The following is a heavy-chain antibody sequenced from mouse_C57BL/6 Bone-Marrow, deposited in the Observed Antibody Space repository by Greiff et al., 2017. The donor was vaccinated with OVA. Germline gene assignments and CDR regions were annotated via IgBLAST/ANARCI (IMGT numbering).Heavy chain of an antibody. Sequence: VKLMESGPGLVAPSQSLSITCTVSGFSLTSYGVDWVRQPPGKGLEWLGVIWGGGSTPYNSALMSRLSISKDNSKSQVFLKMNSLQTDDTAMYYCAKHEGDYGSKVGAMDYWGQGTSVTVSS. D-gene: IGHD1-1*01. CDR1: GFSLTSYG. V-gene: IGHV2-9*01. CDR2: IWGGGST. J-gene: IGHJ4*01. CDR3: AKHEGDYGSKVGAMDY.